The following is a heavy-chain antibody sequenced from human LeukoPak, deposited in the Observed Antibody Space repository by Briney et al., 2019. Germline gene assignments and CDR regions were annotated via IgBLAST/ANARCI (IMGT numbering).Heavy chain of an antibody. D-gene: IGHD3-3*01. V-gene: IGHV4-30-2*01. J-gene: IGHJ5*02. Sequence: SQTLSLTCTVSGGSISSGGYYWSWIRQPPGKGLEWIGYIYHSGSTYYNPSLKSRVTISVDRSKNQFSLKLSSVTAADTAVYYCARVPLPYDFWSGLSQQNPSWGQGTLVTVSS. CDR2: IYHSGST. CDR1: GGSISSGGYY. CDR3: ARVPLPYDFWSGLSQQNPS.